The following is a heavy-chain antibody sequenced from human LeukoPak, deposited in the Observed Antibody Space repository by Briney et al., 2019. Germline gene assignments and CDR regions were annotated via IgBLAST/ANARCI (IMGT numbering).Heavy chain of an antibody. CDR1: GFSFSAYW. CDR3: ARVEMATIGDY. CDR2: INQDGSEK. Sequence: GGSLRLSCAVSGFSFSAYWMNWVRRAPGKGLEWVANINQDGSEKHYVDSVKGRFTISRDNAKNSLYLQMNSLRAEDTAVYYCARVEMATIGDYWGQGTLVTVSS. J-gene: IGHJ4*02. V-gene: IGHV3-7*01. D-gene: IGHD5-24*01.